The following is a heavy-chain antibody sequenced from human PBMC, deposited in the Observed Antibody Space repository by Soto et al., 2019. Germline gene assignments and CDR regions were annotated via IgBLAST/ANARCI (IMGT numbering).Heavy chain of an antibody. CDR3: AKDLVVVVPAVPRYYYYYYGMDV. V-gene: IGHV3-30*18. CDR2: ISYDGSNK. J-gene: IGHJ6*02. D-gene: IGHD2-2*01. CDR1: GFTFSSYG. Sequence: GGSLRLSCAASGFTFSSYGMHWVRQAPGKGLEWVAVISYDGSNKYYADSVKGRFTISRDNSKNTLYLQMNSLRAEDTAVYYCAKDLVVVVPAVPRYYYYYYGMDVWGQGXTVTVSS.